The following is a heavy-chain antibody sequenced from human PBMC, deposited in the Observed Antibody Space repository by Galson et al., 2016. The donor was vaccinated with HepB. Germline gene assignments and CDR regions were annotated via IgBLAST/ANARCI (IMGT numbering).Heavy chain of an antibody. D-gene: IGHD1-7*01. CDR3: ARGTGITGTIFDF. V-gene: IGHV4-31*03. Sequence: TLSLTCTVSGDSISSASYSWNWIRQRPGTGLEWLGFIYYGGNTYYTPPLEGRLTISDDTSNNRFSLNLSSVTAADTAVYYCARGTGITGTIFDFWGQGLLVTVSS. CDR1: GDSISSASYS. CDR2: IYYGGNT. J-gene: IGHJ4*02.